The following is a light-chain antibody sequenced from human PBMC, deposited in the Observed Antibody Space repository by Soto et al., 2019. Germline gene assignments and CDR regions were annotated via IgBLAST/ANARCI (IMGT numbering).Light chain of an antibody. Sequence: EIVLTQSPGTLSLSPGERATLSCRASQSVSNNYLAWYQQKPGQDPRLLIYGASYRATGIPARFSGSGSVTDFTLTISSLEPEDFAVYYCQQRSNWITFGQGTRLEIK. V-gene: IGKV3-11*01. CDR2: GAS. CDR1: QSVSNNY. J-gene: IGKJ5*01. CDR3: QQRSNWIT.